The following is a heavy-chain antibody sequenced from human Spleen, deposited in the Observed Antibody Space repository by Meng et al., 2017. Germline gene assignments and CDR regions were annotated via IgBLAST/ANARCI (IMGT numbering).Heavy chain of an antibody. J-gene: IGHJ4*02. CDR2: ISYDGSNK. D-gene: IGHD3-9*01. CDR3: ARDPKDILTGYYKDHSFDY. Sequence: GGSLRLSCAASGFTFSSYAMHWVRQAPGKGLEWVAVISYDGSNKYYADSVKGRFTISRDNSKNTLYLQMNSLRAEDTAVYYCARDPKDILTGYYKDHSFDYWGQGTLVTVSS. V-gene: IGHV3-30*04. CDR1: GFTFSSYA.